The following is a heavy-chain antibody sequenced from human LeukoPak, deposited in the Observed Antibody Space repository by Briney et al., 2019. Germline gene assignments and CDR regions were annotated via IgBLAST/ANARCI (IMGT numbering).Heavy chain of an antibody. CDR1: GITFSSYG. Sequence: PGGSLRLSCAASGITFSSYGMHWVRQAPGKGLEWVAFIRYDGSNKYYADSVKGRFTISRDDAKNSLYLQMDSLRDEDTSMYYCARGLGSYAYSDAFDIWGQGTVVTVSS. CDR2: IRYDGSNK. D-gene: IGHD5-18*01. J-gene: IGHJ3*02. V-gene: IGHV3-30*02. CDR3: ARGLGSYAYSDAFDI.